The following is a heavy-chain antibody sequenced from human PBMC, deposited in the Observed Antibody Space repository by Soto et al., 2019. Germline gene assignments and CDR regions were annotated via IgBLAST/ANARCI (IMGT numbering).Heavy chain of an antibody. Sequence: EVQLVESGGGLVQPGRSLRLACAASGFTFDQYTMHWVRQAPGKGLEWVSSITWHSGTIGYADSVKGRFTISRDNAKNSLYLQMNKLRGVDTAVYYCAKDMITFGDFNYYYMDVWGNGTTVTVSS. CDR2: ITWHSGTI. CDR3: AKDMITFGDFNYYYMDV. V-gene: IGHV3-9*01. CDR1: GFTFDQYT. J-gene: IGHJ6*03. D-gene: IGHD3-16*01.